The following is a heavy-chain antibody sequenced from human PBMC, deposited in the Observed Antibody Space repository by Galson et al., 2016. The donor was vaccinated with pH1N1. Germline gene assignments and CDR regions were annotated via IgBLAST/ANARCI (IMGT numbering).Heavy chain of an antibody. CDR1: GYTFVAYY. CDR3: IRDLGSLRAY. V-gene: IGHV1-46*03. J-gene: IGHJ4*02. D-gene: IGHD3-16*01. CDR2: IDPSGGGS. Sequence: SVKVSCKASGYTFVAYYFHWVRQAPGQGLDWIGVIDPSGGGSIYAQRFQTRVSMTRDTSTSTVYMELSDLKSEDTAVYYCIRDLGSLRAYWGQGTLVTVSS.